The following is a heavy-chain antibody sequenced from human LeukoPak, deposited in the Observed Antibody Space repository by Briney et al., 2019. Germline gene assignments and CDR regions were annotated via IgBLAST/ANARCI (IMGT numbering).Heavy chain of an antibody. D-gene: IGHD1-1*01. V-gene: IGHV1-2*02. CDR3: ARDRTGTSGYMDV. CDR2: INPDSGDT. Sequence: ASVKVSCKASGYTFPGYYIHWVRQAPGQGLEWMGWINPDSGDTNYAQKFKGRVTMTRDTSISTACMEVSRLRSDDTAVYWCARDRTGTSGYMDVWGKGTTVTVSS. J-gene: IGHJ6*03. CDR1: GYTFPGYY.